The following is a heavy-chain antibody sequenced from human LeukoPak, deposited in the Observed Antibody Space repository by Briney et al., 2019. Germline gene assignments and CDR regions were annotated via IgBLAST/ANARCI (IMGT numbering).Heavy chain of an antibody. Sequence: GGSLRLSCAASGFTFSNYGMNRVRQAPGKGLEWVSLISGSGAYTYYADSVKGRFTFSRDNSRNTLYLQMNSLRAEDTAVYYCARGRLLSFDYWGQGTLVTVSS. CDR1: GFTFSNYG. J-gene: IGHJ4*02. CDR3: ARGRLLSFDY. V-gene: IGHV3-23*01. D-gene: IGHD2-21*01. CDR2: ISGSGAYT.